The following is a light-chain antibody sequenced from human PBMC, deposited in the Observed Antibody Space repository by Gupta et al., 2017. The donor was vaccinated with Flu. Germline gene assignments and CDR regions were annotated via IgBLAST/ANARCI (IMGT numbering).Light chain of an antibody. J-gene: IGLJ3*02. Sequence: QALLNQPSSLSASPGASARLTCTLRSDINVDTYRIFWYQQNSGSLPQYLLRYKSDSDKQQGSRVPSRFSVSKGASAKAGILLISCLQSVREADYDCMSWHNSAWVFGGGTKLTVL. CDR3: MSWHNSAWV. CDR1: SDINVDTYR. CDR2: YKSDSDK. V-gene: IGLV5-45*03.